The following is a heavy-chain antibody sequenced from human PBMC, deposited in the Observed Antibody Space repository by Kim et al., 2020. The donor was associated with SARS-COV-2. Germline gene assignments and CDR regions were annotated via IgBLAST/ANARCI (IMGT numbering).Heavy chain of an antibody. CDR3: ARDTVYSSGWYEDY. CDR2: IYSGGST. D-gene: IGHD6-19*01. J-gene: IGHJ4*02. Sequence: GGSLRLSCAASGFTVSSNYMSWVRQAPGKGLEWVSVIYSGGSTYYADSVKGRFTISRDNSKNTLYLQMNSLRAEDTAVYYCARDTVYSSGWYEDYWGQGTLVTVSS. CDR1: GFTVSSNY. V-gene: IGHV3-53*01.